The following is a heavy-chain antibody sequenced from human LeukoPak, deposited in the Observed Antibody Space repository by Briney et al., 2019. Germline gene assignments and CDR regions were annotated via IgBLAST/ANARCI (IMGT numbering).Heavy chain of an antibody. J-gene: IGHJ4*02. CDR3: AKWWDYVWGSYRSIHYFDY. CDR2: ISGSGGST. CDR1: GFTFSSYA. D-gene: IGHD3-16*02. Sequence: GGSLRLSCAASGFTFSSYAMSWVRQAPGKGLEWVSAISGSGGSTYYADSVKGRFTISRDNSKNTLYLRMNSLRAEDTAVYYCAKWWDYVWGSYRSIHYFDYWGQGTLVTVSS. V-gene: IGHV3-23*01.